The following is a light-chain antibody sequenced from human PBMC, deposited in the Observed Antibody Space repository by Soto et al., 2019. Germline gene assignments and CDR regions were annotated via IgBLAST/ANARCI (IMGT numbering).Light chain of an antibody. CDR2: DVS. V-gene: IGLV2-11*01. J-gene: IGLJ2*01. CDR3: WSYAGSYPGV. CDR1: SSDVGGYNY. Sequence: QSVLTQPRSVSGSPGQSVTISCTGTSSDVGGYNYVSWYQQHPGKAPKLMIYDVSKRPSGVPDRFSGSKSGNTASLTISGLQSEDGAVYYCWSYAGSYPGVFGGGTKVTVL.